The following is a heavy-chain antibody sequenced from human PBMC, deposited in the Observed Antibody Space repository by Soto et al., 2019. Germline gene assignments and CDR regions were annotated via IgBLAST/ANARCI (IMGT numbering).Heavy chain of an antibody. CDR3: ATSYGSGYRAFDY. Sequence: QVQLVQSGAELKKPGSSVKVSCKASGDTFSFYTINWVRQAPGLGLEWMGRVNPILSMSNYAQKFQGRVTTTADKSTSTAYMELRSLRSEDTAFYYGATSYGSGYRAFDYWGQGALVTVSS. J-gene: IGHJ4*02. V-gene: IGHV1-69*02. D-gene: IGHD3-10*01. CDR1: GDTFSFYT. CDR2: VNPILSMS.